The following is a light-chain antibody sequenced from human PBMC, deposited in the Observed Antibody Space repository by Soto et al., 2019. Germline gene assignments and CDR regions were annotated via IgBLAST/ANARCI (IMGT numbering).Light chain of an antibody. V-gene: IGKV4-1*01. J-gene: IGKJ3*01. CDR3: QHYYAPPFT. CDR2: WAS. Sequence: DIVMTQSPDSLAVSLGERATINCKSSQSVLYSSNNKNYLAWYQQKPGQPPKLLIYWASTRESGVPDRFSGRGSVTDFTLTISSLQAEEVAVYCCQHYYAPPFTFGPGTKVDI. CDR1: QSVLYSSNNKNY.